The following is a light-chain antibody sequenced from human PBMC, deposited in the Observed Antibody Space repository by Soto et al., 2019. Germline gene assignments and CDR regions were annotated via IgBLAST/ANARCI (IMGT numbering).Light chain of an antibody. CDR2: AAS. Sequence: ANRVTQSPSSLSASTGDRVTITCRASQGISSYLAWYQQKPGKAPKHLIYAASSLQTGVPSRFTGSGSGTEFTLTIDSLQPEDFATYYCQQSYSTPWTSGQGTKVDIK. J-gene: IGKJ1*01. CDR3: QQSYSTPWT. V-gene: IGKV1-8*01. CDR1: QGISSY.